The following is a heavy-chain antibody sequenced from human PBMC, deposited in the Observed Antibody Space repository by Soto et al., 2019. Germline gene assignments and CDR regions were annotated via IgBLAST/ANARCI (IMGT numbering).Heavy chain of an antibody. CDR1: GGTFSSYR. CDR3: VRDSGAKLSSS. J-gene: IGHJ4*02. CDR2: IVPIYRTA. D-gene: IGHD6-13*01. Sequence: SVKVSCKASGGTFSSYRINWVRQAPGQGLEWMGGIVPIYRTADYAQKFQGRVTITADESARTSYMELRSLKSQDTAVYYCVRDSGAKLSSSWGQGTLVTVSS. V-gene: IGHV1-69*13.